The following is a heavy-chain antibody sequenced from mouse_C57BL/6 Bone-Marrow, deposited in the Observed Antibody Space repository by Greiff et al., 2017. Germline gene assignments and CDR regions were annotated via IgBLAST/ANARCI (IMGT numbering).Heavy chain of an antibody. CDR3: ARRGGFAY. CDR1: GFTFSDYY. CDR2: ISNGGGST. J-gene: IGHJ3*01. V-gene: IGHV5-12*01. Sequence: EVKLLESGGGLVQPGGSLKLSCAASGFTFSDYYMYWVRQTPEKRLEWVAYISNGGGSTYYPDTVKGRFTISRDNAKNTLYLQMSRLKSEDTAMYYCARRGGFAYWGQGTLVTVSA.